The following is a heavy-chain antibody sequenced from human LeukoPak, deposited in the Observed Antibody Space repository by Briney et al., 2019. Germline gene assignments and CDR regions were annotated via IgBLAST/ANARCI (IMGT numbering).Heavy chain of an antibody. CDR3: ARDAYYYGSGSSNWFDP. J-gene: IGHJ5*02. D-gene: IGHD3-10*01. CDR1: GGSIINYY. CDR2: IYYSGST. V-gene: IGHV4-59*12. Sequence: SETLSLTCTVSGGSIINYYWTWIRQPPGKGLEWIGHIYYSGSTNYNPSLKSRVTMSVDTSKNQFSLKLSSVTAADTAVYYCARDAYYYGSGSSNWFDPWGQGTLVTVSS.